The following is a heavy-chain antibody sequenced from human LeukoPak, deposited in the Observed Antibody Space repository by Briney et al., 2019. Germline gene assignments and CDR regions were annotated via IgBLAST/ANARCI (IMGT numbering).Heavy chain of an antibody. J-gene: IGHJ3*02. CDR3: ARRRIVGSTDDAFDI. CDR1: GFTFSSYA. Sequence: GGSLRLSCAASGFTFSSYAMHWVRQAPGKGLDWAAVISSDGNTQYYADSVKGRFTISRDNSNNTLYLQMNSLRADDTAIYYCARRRIVGSTDDAFDIWGQGTMVTPSS. D-gene: IGHD1-26*01. CDR2: ISSDGNTQ. V-gene: IGHV3-30-3*01.